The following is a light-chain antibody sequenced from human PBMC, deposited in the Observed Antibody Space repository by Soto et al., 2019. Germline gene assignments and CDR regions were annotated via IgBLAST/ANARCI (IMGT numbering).Light chain of an antibody. J-gene: IGLJ1*01. Sequence: SVLTQPRSVSGSPGQSVTISCTGTSSDVGGYNYVSWYQQHSGKAPKLMIYDVTKRPSGVPDRFSGSKSVNTASLTISGLQAEDEADYYCCSYAGSSTYVFGTGTKVTVL. V-gene: IGLV2-11*01. CDR2: DVT. CDR3: CSYAGSSTYV. CDR1: SSDVGGYNY.